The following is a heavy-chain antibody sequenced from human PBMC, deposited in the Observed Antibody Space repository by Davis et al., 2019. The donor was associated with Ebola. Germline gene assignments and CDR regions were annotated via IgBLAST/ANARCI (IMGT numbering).Heavy chain of an antibody. Sequence: GESLKISCAASGFTLSTYAMSWVRQAPGKGLEWVSAISGSGGSTYYADSVKGRFTISRDNSKNTLYLQMNSLRAEDTAVYYCAKDQGRFDPWGQGTLVTVSS. CDR1: GFTLSTYA. CDR2: ISGSGGST. V-gene: IGHV3-23*01. J-gene: IGHJ5*02. CDR3: AKDQGRFDP.